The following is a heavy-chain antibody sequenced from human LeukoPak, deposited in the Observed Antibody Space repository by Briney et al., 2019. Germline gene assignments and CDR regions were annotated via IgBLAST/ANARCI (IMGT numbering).Heavy chain of an antibody. J-gene: IGHJ4*02. CDR3: ARCPYSFGFAPPQY. Sequence: GGSLRLSCAASGFTFSTYSMNWVRQAPGRGLEWVSYISSSSSTIFYADSVKGRFTISRDNAKHSLYLQMNSLRAEDTAVYYCARCPYSFGFAPPQYWGQGTLVTVSS. CDR2: ISSSSSTI. V-gene: IGHV3-48*01. D-gene: IGHD5-18*01. CDR1: GFTFSTYS.